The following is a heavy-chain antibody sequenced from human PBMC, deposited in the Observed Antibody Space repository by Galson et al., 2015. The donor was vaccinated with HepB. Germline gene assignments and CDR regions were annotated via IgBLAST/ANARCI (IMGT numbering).Heavy chain of an antibody. D-gene: IGHD5-24*01. CDR1: GFTFSSYS. CDR2: ISSSSSTI. J-gene: IGHJ4*02. V-gene: IGHV3-48*02. Sequence: SLRLSCAASGFTFSSYSMNWVRQAPGKGLEWVSYISSSSSTIYYADSVKGRFTISRDNAKNSLYLQMNSLRDEDTAVYYCARDQISRRDGYNRFDYWGQGTLVTVSS. CDR3: ARDQISRRDGYNRFDY.